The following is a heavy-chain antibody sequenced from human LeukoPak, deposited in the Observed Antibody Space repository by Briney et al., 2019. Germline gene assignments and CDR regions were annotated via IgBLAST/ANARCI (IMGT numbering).Heavy chain of an antibody. V-gene: IGHV4-4*09. CDR2: IYTSGST. D-gene: IGHD2/OR15-2a*01. CDR1: GGSISSYY. Sequence: SETLSLTCTVSGGSISSYYWSWIRQPPGKGLEWIGYIYTSGSTNYNPPLKSRVTISVDTSKNQFSLKLSSVTAADTAVYYCARHLSYWFDPWGQGTLVTVSS. CDR3: ARHLSYWFDP. J-gene: IGHJ5*02.